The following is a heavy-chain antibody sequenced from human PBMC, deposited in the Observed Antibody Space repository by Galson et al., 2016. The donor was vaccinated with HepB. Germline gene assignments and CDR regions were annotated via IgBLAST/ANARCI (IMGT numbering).Heavy chain of an antibody. J-gene: IGHJ4*02. CDR2: ISPSSTTI. D-gene: IGHD2-15*01. CDR3: ARDLQAGWGGTMAY. V-gene: IGHV3-48*04. CDR1: GFTFSSYS. Sequence: SLRLSCAASGFTFSSYSMNWVCQAPGKGLEWVSYISPSSTTIYYADSVKGRFTISRDNAKNSLYLQMNSLRAGDTAVCYCARDLQAGWGGTMAYWGQGTLVTVSS.